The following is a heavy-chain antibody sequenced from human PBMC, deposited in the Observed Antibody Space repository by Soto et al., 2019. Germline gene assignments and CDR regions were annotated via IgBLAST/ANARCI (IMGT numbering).Heavy chain of an antibody. CDR1: GFTVSSKY. Sequence: PGGSLRLSCAASGFTVSSKYMNWVRQAPGKGLEWVSVIHSGDSADYADSVKGRFIISRDNSKNTLYLQMNSLRVEDTAVYYCAREGDSSADLVYWGQGTLVTVSS. J-gene: IGHJ4*02. V-gene: IGHV3-66*01. CDR2: IHSGDSA. D-gene: IGHD6-19*01. CDR3: AREGDSSADLVY.